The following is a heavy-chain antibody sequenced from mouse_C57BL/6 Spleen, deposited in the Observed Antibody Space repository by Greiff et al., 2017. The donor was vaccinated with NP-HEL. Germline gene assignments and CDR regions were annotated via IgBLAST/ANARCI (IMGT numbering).Heavy chain of an antibody. J-gene: IGHJ1*03. CDR3: AKEGGSSHWYFDV. V-gene: IGHV1-59*01. CDR1: GYTFTSYW. CDR2: IDPSDSYT. D-gene: IGHD1-1*01. Sequence: QVQLQQPGAELVRPGTSVKLSCKASGYTFTSYWMHWVKQRPGQGLEWIGVIDPSDSYTNYNQKFKGKATLTVDTSSSTAYMQLSSLTSEDSAVYYCAKEGGSSHWYFDVWGTGTTVTVSS.